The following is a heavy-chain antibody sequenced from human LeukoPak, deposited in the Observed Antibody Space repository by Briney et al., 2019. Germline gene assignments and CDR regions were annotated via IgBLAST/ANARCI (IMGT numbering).Heavy chain of an antibody. CDR1: GFTFSSYG. Sequence: GRSLRLSCAASGFTFSSYGMHWVRQAPGKGLEWVAVIWYDGSNKYYADSVKGRFTISRDNSKNTLYLQMNSLRAKDTAVYYCANRGGRAVTSYYFDYWGQGTLVTVSS. D-gene: IGHD3-16*01. CDR3: ANRGGRAVTSYYFDY. J-gene: IGHJ4*02. V-gene: IGHV3-33*06. CDR2: IWYDGSNK.